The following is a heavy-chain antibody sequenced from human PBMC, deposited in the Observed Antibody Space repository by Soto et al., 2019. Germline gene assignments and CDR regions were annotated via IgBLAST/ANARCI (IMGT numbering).Heavy chain of an antibody. CDR1: GFTFSSYG. CDR2: IWYDGSNK. J-gene: IGHJ4*02. Sequence: QVQLVESGGGVVQPGRSLRLSCAASGFTFSSYGMHWVRQAPGKGLEWVAVIWYDGSNKYYADSVKGRFTISRDNSKNTLYLQMNSLRDEDTALYYCARDPSSGYDYYFDYWGQGTLVTVSS. CDR3: ARDPSSGYDYYFDY. V-gene: IGHV3-33*01. D-gene: IGHD3-22*01.